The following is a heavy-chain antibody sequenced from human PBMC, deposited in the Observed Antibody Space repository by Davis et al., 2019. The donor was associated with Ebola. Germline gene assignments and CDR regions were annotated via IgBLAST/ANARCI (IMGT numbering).Heavy chain of an antibody. CDR3: ARGLGMGWFDP. J-gene: IGHJ5*02. D-gene: IGHD6-13*01. CDR1: GGSFSGYY. CDR2: INHSGST. Sequence: SETLSLTCAVYGGSFSGYYWSWIRQPPGKGLEWIGEINHSGSTNYNPSLKSRVTISVDTSKNQFSLKLGSVTAADTAVYYCARGLGMGWFDPWGQGTLVTVSS. V-gene: IGHV4-34*01.